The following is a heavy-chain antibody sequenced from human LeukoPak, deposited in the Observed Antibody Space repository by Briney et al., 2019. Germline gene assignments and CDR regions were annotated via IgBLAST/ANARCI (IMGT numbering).Heavy chain of an antibody. D-gene: IGHD3-22*01. V-gene: IGHV4-34*01. CDR1: GESFIGYF. CDR2: ITHSGRT. Sequence: PSETLSLTCAVSGESFIGYFWTWIRQPPGKGLEWIGEITHSGRTSHNPSLKSRLSISVDMSKNPFSLILTSVTAADTAVYYCARTSGFFDRIGSYQQNPYYFEYWGQGSLVTVSS. CDR3: ARTSGFFDRIGSYQQNPYYFEY. J-gene: IGHJ4*02.